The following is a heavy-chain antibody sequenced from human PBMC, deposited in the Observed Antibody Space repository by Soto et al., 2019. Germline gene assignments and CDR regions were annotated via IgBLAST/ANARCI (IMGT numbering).Heavy chain of an antibody. Sequence: SETLSLTCTVSGGSISSYYWSWIRQPPGKGLEWVGYIYYSGSTNYNPSLKSRVTISVDTSKNQFSLKLSSVTATDTAVYYCARHSTIYYDFDYWGQGTLVT. CDR3: ARHSTIYYDFDY. CDR1: GGSISSYY. J-gene: IGHJ4*02. V-gene: IGHV4-59*08. D-gene: IGHD1-26*01. CDR2: IYYSGST.